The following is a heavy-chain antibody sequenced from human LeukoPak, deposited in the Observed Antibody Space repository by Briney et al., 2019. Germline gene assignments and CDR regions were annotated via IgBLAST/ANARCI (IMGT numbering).Heavy chain of an antibody. Sequence: GASVNVSCKASGGTFSSYAISWVRQAPGQGLERMGGIIPIFGTANYAQKFQGRVTITADESTSTAYMELSSLRSEDTAVYYCARYCSSTSCYEGYYYYGMDVWGQGTTVTVSS. CDR1: GGTFSSYA. CDR2: IIPIFGTA. V-gene: IGHV1-69*01. CDR3: ARYCSSTSCYEGYYYYGMDV. D-gene: IGHD2-2*01. J-gene: IGHJ6*02.